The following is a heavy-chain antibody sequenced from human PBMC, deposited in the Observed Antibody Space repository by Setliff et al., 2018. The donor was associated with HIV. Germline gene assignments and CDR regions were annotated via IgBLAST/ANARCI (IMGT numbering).Heavy chain of an antibody. J-gene: IGHJ3*02. CDR1: GGTFSSYA. Sequence: RASVKVSCKASGGTFSSYAINWVRQAPGQGLEWMGGIIPIFGTANYAQKFQGRVTITTDESTSTAYMELSSLRSEDTAVYYCAISIPPDAFDIWGQGTMVTVSS. CDR2: IIPIFGTA. CDR3: AISIPPDAFDI. V-gene: IGHV1-69*05.